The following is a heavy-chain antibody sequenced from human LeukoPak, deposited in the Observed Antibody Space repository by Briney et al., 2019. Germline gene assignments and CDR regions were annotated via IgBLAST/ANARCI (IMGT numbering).Heavy chain of an antibody. CDR1: GGSISSYY. V-gene: IGHV4-59*01. J-gene: IGHJ4*02. CDR2: IYYSGST. Sequence: SETLSLTCTVSGGSISSYYWSWIRQPPGKGLEWIGYIYYSGSTNYNPSLKSRVTISVDTSKNQFSLKLSSVTAADTAVYYCARGVSYYGSGRTSFDYWGQGTLVTVSS. D-gene: IGHD3-10*01. CDR3: ARGVSYYGSGRTSFDY.